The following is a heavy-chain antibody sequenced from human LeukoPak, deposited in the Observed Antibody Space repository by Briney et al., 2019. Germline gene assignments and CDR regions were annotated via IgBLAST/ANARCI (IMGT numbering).Heavy chain of an antibody. V-gene: IGHV4-39*07. CDR1: GGSLSSSSYY. Sequence: PSETLSLTCSVSGGSLSSSSYYWGWIRQPPGKGLEWIGNIYYSGSTNYNPSLKSRVTISVDTSKNQFSLKLSSVTAADTAVYYCARVSSSWYINGQRYYYYYMDVWGKGTTVTVSS. CDR3: ARVSSSWYINGQRYYYYYMDV. CDR2: IYYSGST. J-gene: IGHJ6*03. D-gene: IGHD6-13*01.